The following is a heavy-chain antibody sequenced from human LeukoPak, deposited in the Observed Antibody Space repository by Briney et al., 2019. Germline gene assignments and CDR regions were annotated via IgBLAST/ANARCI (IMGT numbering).Heavy chain of an antibody. J-gene: IGHJ4*02. Sequence: GASVKVSCKASGYTFTGYYMHWVRQAPGQGLEWMGWISAYNGNTNYAQKLQGRVTMTTDTSTSTAYMELRSLRSDDTAVYYCARDAYDSSGYEVDYWGQGTLVTVSS. V-gene: IGHV1-18*04. CDR1: GYTFTGYY. CDR2: ISAYNGNT. D-gene: IGHD3-22*01. CDR3: ARDAYDSSGYEVDY.